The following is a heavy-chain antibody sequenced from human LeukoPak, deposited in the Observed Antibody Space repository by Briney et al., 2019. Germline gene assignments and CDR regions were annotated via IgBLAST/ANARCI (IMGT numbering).Heavy chain of an antibody. V-gene: IGHV3-33*03. J-gene: IGHJ4*02. D-gene: IGHD1-26*01. CDR1: GFGFSNYG. CDR3: AKDVGRGWDYFDS. CDR2: FWFDGSNS. Sequence: GGSLRLSCAASGFGFSNYGMHWVRQAPGKGLEWVAVFWFDGSNSYYADSVKGRFTISRDESKNTLYLQMSSLRAEDTAVYYCAKDVGRGWDYFDSWGQGSLVTVSS.